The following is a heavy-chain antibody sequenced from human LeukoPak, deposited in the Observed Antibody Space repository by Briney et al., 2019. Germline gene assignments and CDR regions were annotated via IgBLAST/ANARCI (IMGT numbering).Heavy chain of an antibody. CDR2: THYSGST. Sequence: SETLSLTCNVSGGSISSYYWSWIRQPPGKGLEWIGYTHYSGSTNYNPSLKSRVTISSDTSKNQFSLKMRSVTAADTAVYYCARAFWGYYFDYWGQGTLVTVSS. CDR1: GGSISSYY. J-gene: IGHJ4*02. V-gene: IGHV4-59*01. D-gene: IGHD7-27*01. CDR3: ARAFWGYYFDY.